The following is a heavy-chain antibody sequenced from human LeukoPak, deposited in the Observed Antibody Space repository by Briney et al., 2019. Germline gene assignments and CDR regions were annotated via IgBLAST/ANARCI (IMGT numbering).Heavy chain of an antibody. D-gene: IGHD3-22*01. V-gene: IGHV3-21*01. CDR3: ARDSQYYFDSSGDYVSDY. J-gene: IGHJ4*02. CDR1: GFTFRTFT. Sequence: KPGGSLRLSCAASGFTFRTFTMHWVRQAPGKGLDWVSSINSASNFIYYADSVKGRFTISRDNAKNSLYLQMSSLKVEDTAVYYCARDSQYYFDSSGDYVSDYWGQGVLVTVSS. CDR2: INSASNFI.